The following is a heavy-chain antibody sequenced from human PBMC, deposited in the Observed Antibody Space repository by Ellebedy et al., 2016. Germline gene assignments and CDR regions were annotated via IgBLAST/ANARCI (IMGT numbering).Heavy chain of an antibody. CDR3: ARPIVGATGGGDYYYYGMDV. Sequence: ASVKVSCXTSGYTFTHYGITWVRQAPGQGLEWMGWISGYSGNTNDAQKFEDRVTMTIDTSTSTVYMELRSLRSDDTAEYYCARPIVGATGGGDYYYYGMDVWGQGTTVIVSS. CDR2: ISGYSGNT. CDR1: GYTFTHYG. V-gene: IGHV1-18*04. D-gene: IGHD1-26*01. J-gene: IGHJ6*02.